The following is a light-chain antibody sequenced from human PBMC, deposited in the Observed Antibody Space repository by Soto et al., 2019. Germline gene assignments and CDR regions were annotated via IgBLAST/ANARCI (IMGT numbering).Light chain of an antibody. CDR2: EVS. V-gene: IGLV2-23*02. CDR1: SRDVGLYNL. Sequence: QSALTQPASVSGSPGQSITISCTGTSRDVGLYNLVSWYQQLPGKAPKLIIYEVSERPSGISDRFSGSKSGNTASLTISGLQDGDEADYYCCSYVGSSILMFGGVTKLTVL. CDR3: CSYVGSSILM. J-gene: IGLJ3*02.